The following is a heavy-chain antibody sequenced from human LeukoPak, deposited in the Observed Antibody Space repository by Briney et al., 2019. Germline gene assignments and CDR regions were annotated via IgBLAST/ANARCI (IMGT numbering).Heavy chain of an antibody. D-gene: IGHD3-22*01. J-gene: IGHJ4*02. V-gene: IGHV3-21*04. CDR2: ISSSSYI. Sequence: GGSLRLSCAASGFTFSSYSMNWVRQAPGKGLEWVSSISSSSYIYYADSVKGRFTISRDNSKNTLYLQMNSLRAEDTAVYYCAKEFYDSSGHFREWGQGTLVTVSS. CDR1: GFTFSSYS. CDR3: AKEFYDSSGHFRE.